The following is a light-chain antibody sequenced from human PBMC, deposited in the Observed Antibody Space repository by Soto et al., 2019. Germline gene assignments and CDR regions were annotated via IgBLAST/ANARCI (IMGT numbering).Light chain of an antibody. CDR1: QSLLHSNGYNY. CDR3: MQALQTPPT. CDR2: LGS. V-gene: IGKV2-28*01. Sequence: DIVMTQYPLSLPVTPGEPASISCRSSQSLLHSNGYNYLDWYLQKPGQSPQLLIYLGSNRASGVPDRFSGSGSGTDFTLKISRVEAEDVGVYYCMQALQTPPTFGQGTRLEI. J-gene: IGKJ5*01.